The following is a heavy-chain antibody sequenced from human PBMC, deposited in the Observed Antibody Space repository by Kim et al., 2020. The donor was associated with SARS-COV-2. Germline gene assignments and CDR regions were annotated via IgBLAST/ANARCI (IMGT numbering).Heavy chain of an antibody. J-gene: IGHJ4*02. V-gene: IGHV4-31*03. CDR2: IYYSGST. CDR1: GGSISSGGYY. Sequence: SETLSLTCTVSGGSISSGGYYWSWIRQHPGKGLEWIGYIYYSGSTYYNPSLKSRVTISVDTSKNQFSLKLSSVTAADTAVYYCARDRIRFGELLWYGSFDYWGQGTLVTVSS. D-gene: IGHD3-10*01. CDR3: ARDRIRFGELLWYGSFDY.